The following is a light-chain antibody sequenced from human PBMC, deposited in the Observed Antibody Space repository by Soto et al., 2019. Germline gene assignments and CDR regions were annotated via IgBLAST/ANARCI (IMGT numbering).Light chain of an antibody. CDR1: SSDVGGYNY. J-gene: IGLJ2*01. Sequence: QAVVTQPASVSGSPGQSITISYTGTSSDVGGYNYVSWYQQHPGKAPKLMIYDVSNRPSGVSNRFSGSKSGNTASLTISGLQAEDEADYYCSSYTSSSTLVVFGGGTKVTVL. CDR3: SSYTSSSTLVV. V-gene: IGLV2-14*01. CDR2: DVS.